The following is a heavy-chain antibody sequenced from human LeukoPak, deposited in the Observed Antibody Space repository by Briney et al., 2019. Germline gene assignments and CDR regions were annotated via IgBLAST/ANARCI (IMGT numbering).Heavy chain of an antibody. CDR2: IKQDGSEK. V-gene: IGHV3-7*01. D-gene: IGHD3-22*01. Sequence: GGSLRLSCAASGFTFSSYWMSWVRQAPGKGLEWVANIKQDGSEKHYVDSVKGRFTISRDNAKNSLYLQMNSLRAEDTAVYYCARDRDSLVDHYDSSGYDYWGQGTLVTVSS. J-gene: IGHJ4*02. CDR1: GFTFSSYW. CDR3: ARDRDSLVDHYDSSGYDY.